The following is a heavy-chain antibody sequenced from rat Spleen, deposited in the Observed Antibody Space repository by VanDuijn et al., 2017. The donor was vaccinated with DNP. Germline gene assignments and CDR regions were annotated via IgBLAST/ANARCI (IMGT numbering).Heavy chain of an antibody. Sequence: EVQLQESGPGLVKSAQSLFLTCSVTAYSITSNYWAWIRKFPGHKMEWMGYISYSGSTSYHPSLKSRISITRDTSKNQFLLQLNSVTTEDTATYYGASGGAGIWFAYWGQGTLVTVSS. J-gene: IGHJ3*01. CDR3: ASGGAGIWFAY. CDR1: AYSITSNY. CDR2: ISYSGST. V-gene: IGHV3-1*01. D-gene: IGHD4-2*01.